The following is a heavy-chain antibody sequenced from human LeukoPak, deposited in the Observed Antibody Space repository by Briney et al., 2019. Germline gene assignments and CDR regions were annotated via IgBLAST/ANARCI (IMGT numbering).Heavy chain of an antibody. V-gene: IGHV1-46*01. CDR3: AEEVSIISRGLDY. D-gene: IGHD2-21*01. Sequence: ASVKVSCKASGYTFTSYYMHWVRQAPGQGLEWMGIINPSGGSTSYAQKFHGRVTMTRDTSTSTVYMELSSLRSEDRAVYYCAEEVSIISRGLDYWGQGILVTVSS. CDR2: INPSGGST. J-gene: IGHJ4*02. CDR1: GYTFTSYY.